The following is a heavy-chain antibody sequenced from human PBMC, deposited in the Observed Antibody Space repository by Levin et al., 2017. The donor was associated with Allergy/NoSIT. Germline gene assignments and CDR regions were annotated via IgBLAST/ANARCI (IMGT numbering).Heavy chain of an antibody. Sequence: GGSLRLSCAASGFTFDDYAMHWVRQAPGKGLEWVSGISWNSGSIGYADSVKGRFTISRDNAKNSLYLQMNSLRAEDTALYYCAKDIGMSSFDYWGQGTLVTVSS. V-gene: IGHV3-9*01. CDR2: ISWNSGSI. CDR1: GFTFDDYA. CDR3: AKDIGMSSFDY. J-gene: IGHJ4*02.